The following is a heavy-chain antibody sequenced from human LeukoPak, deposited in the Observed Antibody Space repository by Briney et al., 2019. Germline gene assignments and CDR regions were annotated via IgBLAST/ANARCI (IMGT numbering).Heavy chain of an antibody. J-gene: IGHJ4*02. CDR3: ARDLIVGGTGILGY. CDR1: GFTFSSYS. D-gene: IGHD1-26*01. Sequence: PGGSLRLSCAASGFTFSSYSMNWVRQAPGKGLEGVSSISSSSIYIYYADSVKVRFTISRDQAKNSLYLQMNSLRAEDTAVYYCARDLIVGGTGILGYWGQGTLVSVSS. V-gene: IGHV3-21*01. CDR2: ISSSSIYI.